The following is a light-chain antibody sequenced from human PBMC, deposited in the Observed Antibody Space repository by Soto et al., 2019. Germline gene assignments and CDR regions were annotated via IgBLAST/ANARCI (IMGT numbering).Light chain of an antibody. Sequence: ELVMTQSPATLSVSPGARATLSCRASQSINRDLAWYVQKPGQAPRRVIYGASTWGTGVPPRFTGSVSGTDLTITISNLQSEDCELYYCQHYFNWPYTFGQGTRLEIK. J-gene: IGKJ5*01. CDR2: GAS. V-gene: IGKV3D-15*01. CDR3: QHYFNWPYT. CDR1: QSINRD.